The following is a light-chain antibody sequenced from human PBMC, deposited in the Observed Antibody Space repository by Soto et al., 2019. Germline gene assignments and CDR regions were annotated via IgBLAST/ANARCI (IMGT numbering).Light chain of an antibody. Sequence: EIILTQSPVTLSVSPGERATLSCRASQSVGSNLAWYKQTPGQAPRLVIYGASTRATGVPPRFSGSGSGTDFTLTISSLQSEDFAVYYCQKFNKWPWTFGQGTKVDIK. V-gene: IGKV3-15*01. J-gene: IGKJ1*01. CDR1: QSVGSN. CDR3: QKFNKWPWT. CDR2: GAS.